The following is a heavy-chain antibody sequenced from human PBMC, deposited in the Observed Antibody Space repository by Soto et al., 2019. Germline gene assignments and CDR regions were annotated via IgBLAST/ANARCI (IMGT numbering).Heavy chain of an antibody. Sequence: PSETLSLTCSVSGASISSFNWNWVRQPAGKGPEWVGRLNIAGTINYNPSLKSRITMSMDTSKNQISLHLRSVTAADTAIYYCARDRGEYTSSWFWYFSHWGHGTLVTVSS. V-gene: IGHV4-4*07. CDR3: ARDRGEYTSSWFWYFSH. CDR1: GASISSFN. D-gene: IGHD6-13*01. CDR2: LNIAGTI. J-gene: IGHJ2*01.